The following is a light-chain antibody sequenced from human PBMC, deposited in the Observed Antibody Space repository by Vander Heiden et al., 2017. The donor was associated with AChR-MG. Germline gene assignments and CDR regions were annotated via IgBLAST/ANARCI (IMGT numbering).Light chain of an antibody. V-gene: IGLV3-19*01. CDR3: NSRDSSGNHPWV. CDR2: GKN. Sequence: SSELTQDPAVSVALGQTVRITCQGDSLRSYYASWYQQKPGQASVLVIFGKNNRPSGIPDRFSGSSSGNTASFTITGAQAEDEADYYCNSRDSSGNHPWVFGGGTKLTVL. J-gene: IGLJ3*02. CDR1: SLRSYY.